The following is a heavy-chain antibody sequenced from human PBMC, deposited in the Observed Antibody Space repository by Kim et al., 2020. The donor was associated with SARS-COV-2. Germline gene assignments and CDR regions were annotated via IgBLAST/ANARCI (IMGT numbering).Heavy chain of an antibody. CDR2: INSDESRT. V-gene: IGHV3-74*01. D-gene: IGHD3-10*01. CDR1: GFTFSRHW. J-gene: IGHJ4*02. CDR3: AREAMGQVPGTGRKFFDL. Sequence: GGSLRLSCAASGFTFSRHWMHWVRQAPGKGLVWVSRINSDESRTIYADSVKGRFTISRDNAQNTLYLQMDILRVEDMAVYYCAREAMGQVPGTGRKFFDLWGQGTLVTVSS.